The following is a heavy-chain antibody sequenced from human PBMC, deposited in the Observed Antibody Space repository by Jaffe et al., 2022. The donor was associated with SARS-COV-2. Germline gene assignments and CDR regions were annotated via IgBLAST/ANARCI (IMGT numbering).Heavy chain of an antibody. J-gene: IGHJ4*02. Sequence: EVQLVQSGTEVKKPGESLKISCKLSGYSFTTYWIGWVRQMPGKGLEWMGIINPGDSYSRNSPSFQGQVTMSVDKSISTAYLQWSSLKASDSAMYYCARPGGESTAVSFDHWGQGTLVTVSS. CDR3: ARPGGESTAVSFDH. CDR2: INPGDSYS. CDR1: GYSFTTYW. V-gene: IGHV5-51*01. D-gene: IGHD1-20*01.